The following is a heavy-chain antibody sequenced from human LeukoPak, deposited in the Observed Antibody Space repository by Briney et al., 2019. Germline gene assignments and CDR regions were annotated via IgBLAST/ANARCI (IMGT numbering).Heavy chain of an antibody. Sequence: PSQTLSLTCTVSGGSISSGDYYWSWLRQPPGRGLEWIRYIYYNGSTYYNPSLKSRVTISVDTSKNQFSLKLSSVTAADTAVYYCARDRYCSSTSCHNPYGMDVWGQGTTVTVSS. CDR2: IYYNGST. D-gene: IGHD2-2*01. CDR1: GGSISSGDYY. V-gene: IGHV4-30-4*01. J-gene: IGHJ6*02. CDR3: ARDRYCSSTSCHNPYGMDV.